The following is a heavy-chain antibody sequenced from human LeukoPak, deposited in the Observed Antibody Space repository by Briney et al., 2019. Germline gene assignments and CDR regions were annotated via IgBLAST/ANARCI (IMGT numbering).Heavy chain of an antibody. CDR1: GFTFSGYA. Sequence: GGSLRLSCAASGFTFSGYAMSCVRQAPGKGLEWASSISGSGGSTHYADSVKGRFTISRDNSKNTLYLQMNSLRAEDTAVYFCAKDVRYDSSGIFDYWGQGTLVTVSS. CDR2: ISGSGGST. D-gene: IGHD3-22*01. J-gene: IGHJ4*02. V-gene: IGHV3-23*01. CDR3: AKDVRYDSSGIFDY.